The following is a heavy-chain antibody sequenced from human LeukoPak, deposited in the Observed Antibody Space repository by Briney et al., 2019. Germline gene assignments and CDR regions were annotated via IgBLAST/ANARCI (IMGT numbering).Heavy chain of an antibody. Sequence: SETLSLTCAVSGGSISSYFWSWIRQPAGKGLEWIGRIYISGITNYNPSLKSRVTMSVDTSKNQFPLRLSSVTAADTAVYYCASTRDYGDNPGYFDYWGQGTLVTVSS. CDR3: ASTRDYGDNPGYFDY. CDR2: IYISGIT. V-gene: IGHV4-4*07. D-gene: IGHD4-23*01. CDR1: GGSISSYF. J-gene: IGHJ4*02.